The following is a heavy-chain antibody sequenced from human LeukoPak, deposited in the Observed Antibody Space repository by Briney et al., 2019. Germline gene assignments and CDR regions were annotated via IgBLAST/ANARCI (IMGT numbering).Heavy chain of an antibody. J-gene: IGHJ2*01. D-gene: IGHD3-3*01. Sequence: PSETLSLTCAVYGGSFSGYYWSWIRQSPGKGLEWIGEIYHSGSTNYNPSLKSRVTISVDKSKNQFSLKLSSVTAADTAVYYCAREDYDDSGAWYFDLWGRGTLVTVSS. V-gene: IGHV4-34*01. CDR1: GGSFSGYY. CDR2: IYHSGST. CDR3: AREDYDDSGAWYFDL.